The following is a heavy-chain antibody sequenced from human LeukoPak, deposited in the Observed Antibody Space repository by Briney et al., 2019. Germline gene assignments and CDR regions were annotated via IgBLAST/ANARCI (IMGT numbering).Heavy chain of an antibody. CDR1: GFTFSSYA. J-gene: IGHJ6*02. Sequence: GRSLRLSCAASGFTFSSYAMHWVRQAPGKGPEWVAVISYDGSNKYYADSVKGRFTISRDNSKNTLYLQMNSLRAEDTAVYYCARDSYYYYGMDVWGQGTTVTVSS. CDR3: ARDSYYYYGMDV. CDR2: ISYDGSNK. V-gene: IGHV3-30*04.